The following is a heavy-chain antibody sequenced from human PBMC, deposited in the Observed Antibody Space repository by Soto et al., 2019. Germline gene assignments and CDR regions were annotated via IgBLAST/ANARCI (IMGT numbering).Heavy chain of an antibody. Sequence: GGSLRLSCAASGFTVSSNYMSWVRQAPGKGLEWVSSISSGGVTYHADSVKGRATTSRDNSKDTLYLQMNSLRAEDTAVYYCAKILVRGGLDFWGQGTLVTVSS. CDR2: ISSGGVT. D-gene: IGHD2-2*01. J-gene: IGHJ4*02. CDR3: AKILVRGGLDF. CDR1: GFTVSSNY. V-gene: IGHV3-53*01.